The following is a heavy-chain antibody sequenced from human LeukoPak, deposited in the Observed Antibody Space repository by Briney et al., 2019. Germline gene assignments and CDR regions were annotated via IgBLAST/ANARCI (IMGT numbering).Heavy chain of an antibody. CDR3: ARAWGYCSSTSCYTDAFDI. V-gene: IGHV3-20*01. Sequence: PGGSLRLSCAASGFTFSFYNMNWVRQAPGKGLEWVSGINWNGGSTGYADSVKGRFTISRDNAKNSLYLQMNSLRAEDTALYHCARAWGYCSSTSCYTDAFDIWGQGTMVTVSS. D-gene: IGHD2-2*02. J-gene: IGHJ3*02. CDR2: INWNGGST. CDR1: GFTFSFYN.